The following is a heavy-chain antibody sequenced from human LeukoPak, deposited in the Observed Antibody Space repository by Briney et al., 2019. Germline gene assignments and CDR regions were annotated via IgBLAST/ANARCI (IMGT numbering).Heavy chain of an antibody. V-gene: IGHV3-33*01. CDR2: IWYDGSKK. Sequence: GGSLRLSCAASGFTFSSYGMHWVRQAPGKGLEWVAVIWYDGSKKYYVDSVKGRLTISRDNSKNTLYLQMNSLRAEDTAVYYCARRDGDNDRGFDYWGQGTLVTVSS. CDR3: ARRDGDNDRGFDY. J-gene: IGHJ4*02. CDR1: GFTFSSYG. D-gene: IGHD4-23*01.